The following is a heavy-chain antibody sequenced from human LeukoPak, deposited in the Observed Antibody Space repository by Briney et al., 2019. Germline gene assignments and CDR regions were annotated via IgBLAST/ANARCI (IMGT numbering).Heavy chain of an antibody. CDR3: ARARRGCSGGSCYSGGIYYGMDV. CDR1: GFTFSSYS. Sequence: GGSLRLSCAASGFTFSSYSMNWVRQAPGKGLEWVSSIGSSSSYIYYADSVKGRFTISRDNAKNSLYLQMNSLRAEDTAVYYCARARRGCSGGSCYSGGIYYGMDVWGQGTTVTVSS. J-gene: IGHJ6*02. V-gene: IGHV3-21*01. CDR2: IGSSSSYI. D-gene: IGHD2-15*01.